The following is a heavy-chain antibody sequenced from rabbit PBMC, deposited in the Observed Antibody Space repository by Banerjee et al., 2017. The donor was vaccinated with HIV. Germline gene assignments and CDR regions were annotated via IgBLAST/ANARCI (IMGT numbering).Heavy chain of an antibody. CDR2: IYAGSGGST. D-gene: IGHD8-1*01. Sequence: QQQLEESGGDLVKPEGSLTLTCTASGFSFSSSYYMCWVRQAPGKGLEWIACIYAGSGGSTYYASWAKGRFTISKASSTTVTLQMTSLTAADTATYFCARDYFGYVGGGYATGGIFNLWGPGTLVTVS. J-gene: IGHJ4*01. V-gene: IGHV1S45*01. CDR1: GFSFSSSYY. CDR3: ARDYFGYVGGGYATGGIFNL.